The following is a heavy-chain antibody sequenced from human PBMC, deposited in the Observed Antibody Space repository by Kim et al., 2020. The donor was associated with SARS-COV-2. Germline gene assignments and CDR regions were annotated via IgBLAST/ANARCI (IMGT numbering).Heavy chain of an antibody. CDR3: AKEGGH. Sequence: ASVKVSCKASGFTFTFYSMHWVRQAPGQGLEWMGMINRSGGGTNYAQKFQGRVTMTGDTSTNTVYMELSSLRSDDTAVYYCAKEGGHWGQGTLFTVLS. CDR2: INRSGGGT. D-gene: IGHD3-16*01. V-gene: IGHV1-46*01. J-gene: IGHJ4*02. CDR1: GFTFTFYS.